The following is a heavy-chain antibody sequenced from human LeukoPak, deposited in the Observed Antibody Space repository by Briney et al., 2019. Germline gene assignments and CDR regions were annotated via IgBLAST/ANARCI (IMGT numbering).Heavy chain of an antibody. CDR3: ARVPGPNWFDP. Sequence: PSETLSLTCSVSGYSISSGYYWGWIRQPPGKWLEWIGSIYQSGNTYYNASLKSRVTISVDTSKNQFSLKLRSVTAADTAVYYCARVPGPNWFDPWGQGTLVTVSS. J-gene: IGHJ5*02. CDR2: IYQSGNT. CDR1: GYSISSGYY. V-gene: IGHV4-38-2*02.